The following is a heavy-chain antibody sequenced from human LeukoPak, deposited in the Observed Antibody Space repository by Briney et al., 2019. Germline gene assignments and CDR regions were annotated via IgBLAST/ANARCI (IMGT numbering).Heavy chain of an antibody. D-gene: IGHD3-22*01. CDR3: AKLGRGYYYDSSGYYRHAFDI. J-gene: IGHJ3*02. Sequence: GGSLRLSCAASGFTFSSYAMHWVRQAPGKGLEWVAVISYDGSNKYYADSVKGRFTISRDNSKNTLYLQMNSLRAEDTAVYYCAKLGRGYYYDSSGYYRHAFDIWGQGTMVTVSS. V-gene: IGHV3-30-3*02. CDR2: ISYDGSNK. CDR1: GFTFSSYA.